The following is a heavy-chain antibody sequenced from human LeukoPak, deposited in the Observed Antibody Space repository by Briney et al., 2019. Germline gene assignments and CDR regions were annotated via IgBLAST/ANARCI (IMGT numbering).Heavy chain of an antibody. CDR2: IGAYNGNT. V-gene: IGHV1-18*01. CDR3: ARDQKRYCTNGVCGTLTAY. J-gene: IGHJ4*02. D-gene: IGHD2-8*01. CDR1: GYTFTSYG. Sequence: ASVKVSCKASGYTFTSYGISWVRQAPGQGLEWMGWIGAYNGNTNYAQKLQGRVTMTTDTSTSTAYMELRSLRSDDTAVYYCARDQKRYCTNGVCGTLTAYWGQGTLVTVSS.